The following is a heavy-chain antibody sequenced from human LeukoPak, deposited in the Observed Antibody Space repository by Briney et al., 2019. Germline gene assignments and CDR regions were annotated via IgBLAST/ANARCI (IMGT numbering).Heavy chain of an antibody. V-gene: IGHV3-74*01. Sequence: GGSLRLSCAASGFTFSRYWMHWVRQAPGKGLVWVSRIKSVGSTTYADSVKGRFTISRDNAKNTVSLQMNSLRAEDTGVYYCARAPAEIGGYYPEYFRHWGQGTLVTVSS. D-gene: IGHD3-22*01. J-gene: IGHJ1*01. CDR3: ARAPAEIGGYYPEYFRH. CDR1: GFTFSRYW. CDR2: IKSVGST.